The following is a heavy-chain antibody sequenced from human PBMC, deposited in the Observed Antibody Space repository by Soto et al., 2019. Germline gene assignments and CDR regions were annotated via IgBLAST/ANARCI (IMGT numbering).Heavy chain of an antibody. CDR2: IIPILGIA. CDR1: GGTFSSYT. V-gene: IGHV1-69*02. CDR3: AGGRTDMTVVVITRRHYYGMDV. D-gene: IGHD3-22*01. Sequence: GASVKVSCKASGGTFSSYTISWVRQAPGQGLEWMGRIIPILGIANYAQKFQGRVTITADKSTSTAYMELSSLRSEDTAVYYCAGGRTDMTVVVITRRHYYGMDVWGQGTTVTVSS. J-gene: IGHJ6*02.